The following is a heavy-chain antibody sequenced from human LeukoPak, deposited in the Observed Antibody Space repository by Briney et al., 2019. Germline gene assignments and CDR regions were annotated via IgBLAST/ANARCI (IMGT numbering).Heavy chain of an antibody. Sequence: SETLSLTLSVLAGSIIVYNTRAIRQPPGKGLEWIGYIYYSGSTNYNPSLKSRVTISVDTSNHLCSLKLSSVTAAATAVYHRTRVVVSPYHRVYHYDYWGQGTLVTVSS. V-gene: IGHV4-59*01. D-gene: IGHD3-3*01. J-gene: IGHJ4*02. CDR2: IYYSGST. CDR1: AGSIIVYN. CDR3: TRVVVSPYHRVYHYDY.